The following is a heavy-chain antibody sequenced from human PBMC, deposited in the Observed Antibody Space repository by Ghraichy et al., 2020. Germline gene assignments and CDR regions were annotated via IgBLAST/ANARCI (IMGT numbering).Heavy chain of an antibody. J-gene: IGHJ6*02. V-gene: IGHV1-69*02. CDR3: ARQFRLRGGMDV. Sequence: SVKVSCKASGGTFSSYTISWVRQAPGQGLEWMGRIIPILGIANYAQKFQGRVTITADKSTSTAYMELSSLRSEDTAVYYCARQFRLRGGMDVWGQGTTVTVSS. CDR1: GGTFSSYT. D-gene: IGHD4-17*01. CDR2: IIPILGIA.